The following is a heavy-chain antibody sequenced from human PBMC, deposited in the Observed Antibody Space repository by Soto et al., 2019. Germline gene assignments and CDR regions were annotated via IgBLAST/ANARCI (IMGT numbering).Heavy chain of an antibody. V-gene: IGHV3-23*01. CDR3: AQDWKVALLDP. CDR2: ISGSGGST. Sequence: PGGSLSLSSAASGLTFSSYAMSWIRQAPGKGLEWVSAISGSGGSTYYADSVKGRFTISRDNSKNTLYLQMNSLRAEDTAVYYCAQDWKVALLDPWGQGTRVTVSS. J-gene: IGHJ5*02. CDR1: GLTFSSYA. D-gene: IGHD1-1*01.